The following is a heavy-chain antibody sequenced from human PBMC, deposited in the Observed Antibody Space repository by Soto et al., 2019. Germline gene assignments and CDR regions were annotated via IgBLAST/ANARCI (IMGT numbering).Heavy chain of an antibody. CDR1: GGSISSSSYY. J-gene: IGHJ6*02. CDR3: ARRNSKVFYGMDV. CDR2: IYYSGST. Sequence: SETLSLTCTVSGGSISSSSYYWGWVRQPPGKGLEWIGSIYYSGSTYYNPSLKSRVTISVDTSKNQFSLKLSSVTAADTAVYYCARRNSKVFYGMDVWGQGTTVTVSS. D-gene: IGHD4-4*01. V-gene: IGHV4-39*01.